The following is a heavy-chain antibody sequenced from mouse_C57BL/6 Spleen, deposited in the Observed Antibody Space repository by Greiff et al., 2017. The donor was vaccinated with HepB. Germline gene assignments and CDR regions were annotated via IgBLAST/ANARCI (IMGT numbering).Heavy chain of an antibody. V-gene: IGHV5-4*01. CDR2: ISDGGSYT. CDR3: ARDGALGRDYWYFDV. J-gene: IGHJ1*03. CDR1: GFTFSSYA. D-gene: IGHD4-1*01. Sequence: EVMLVESGGGLVKPGGSLKLSCAASGFTFSSYAMSWVRQTPEKRLEWVATISDGGSYTYYPDNVKGRFTISRDNAKNNLYLQMSHLKSEDTAMYYCARDGALGRDYWYFDVWGTGTTVTVSS.